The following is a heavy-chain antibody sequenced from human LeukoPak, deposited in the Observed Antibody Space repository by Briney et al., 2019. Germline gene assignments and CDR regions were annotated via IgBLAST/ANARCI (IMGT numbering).Heavy chain of an antibody. CDR3: ARVGGRGYSENIDY. D-gene: IGHD3-22*01. J-gene: IGHJ4*02. Sequence: PSQTLSLACTVSGGSISSGGYYWSWIRQPPGKGLEWIGYIYHSGSTYYNPSLKSRVTISVDRSKNQFSLKLSSVTAADTAVYYCARVGGRGYSENIDYWGQGTLVTVSS. V-gene: IGHV4-30-2*01. CDR2: IYHSGST. CDR1: GGSISSGGYY.